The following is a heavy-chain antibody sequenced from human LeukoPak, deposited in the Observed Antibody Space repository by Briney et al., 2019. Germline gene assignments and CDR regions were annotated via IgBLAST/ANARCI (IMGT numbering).Heavy chain of an antibody. V-gene: IGHV3-30*18. CDR1: GFTFSSYG. CDR2: ISYDGSNK. Sequence: PGRSLRLSCAASGFTFSSYGMHWVRQAPGKGLEWVAVISYDGSNKYYADSVKGRFTISRDNSKNTLYLQMNSLRAEDTAVYYCAKDGGDGYHYYFDYWGQGTLVTVSS. J-gene: IGHJ4*02. CDR3: AKDGGDGYHYYFDY. D-gene: IGHD5-24*01.